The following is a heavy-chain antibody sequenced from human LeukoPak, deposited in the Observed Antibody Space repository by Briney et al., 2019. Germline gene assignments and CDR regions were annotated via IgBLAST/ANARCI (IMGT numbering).Heavy chain of an antibody. CDR2: INHSGST. D-gene: IGHD3-22*01. Sequence: SETLSLTCAVYGGSFSGYYWSWIRQPPGKGLEWIGEINHSGSTNYNPSLKSRVTISVDTSKNQFSLKLSSVTAADTAVYYCARGRRGRYYDSSGYHFDYWGQRTLVTVSS. J-gene: IGHJ4*02. V-gene: IGHV4-34*01. CDR1: GGSFSGYY. CDR3: ARGRRGRYYDSSGYHFDY.